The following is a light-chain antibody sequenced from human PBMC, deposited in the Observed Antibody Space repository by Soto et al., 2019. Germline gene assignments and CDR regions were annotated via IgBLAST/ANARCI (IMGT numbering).Light chain of an antibody. CDR2: AAS. V-gene: IGKV1-27*01. J-gene: IGKJ3*01. CDR3: QQYNGDHNT. Sequence: DIQMTQSPASLSASVGYRVTITCRASQGISNYLAWYQQKPGKVPKLLIYAASTLQSGVPSRFSGSGSGTDFTLTISSLEPEDVATYYCQQYNGDHNTFGPGTKVDIK. CDR1: QGISNY.